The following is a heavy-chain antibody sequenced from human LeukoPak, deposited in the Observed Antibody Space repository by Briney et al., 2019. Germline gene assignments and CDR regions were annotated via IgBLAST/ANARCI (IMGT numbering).Heavy chain of an antibody. D-gene: IGHD3-22*01. V-gene: IGHV3-30*18. CDR2: ISYDGSNK. CDR3: AKDKNYYDSSGYYWSYYFDY. Sequence: PGGSLRLSCATSGFTFSNYGMHWVRQAPGKGLEWVAVISYDGSNKYYADSVKGRFTISRDNSKNTLYLQMNSLRAEDTAVYYCAKDKNYYDSSGYYWSYYFDYWGQGTLVTVSS. CDR1: GFTFSNYG. J-gene: IGHJ4*02.